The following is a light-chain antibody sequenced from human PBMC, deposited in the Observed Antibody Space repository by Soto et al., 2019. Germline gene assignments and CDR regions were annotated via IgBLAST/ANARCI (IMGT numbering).Light chain of an antibody. V-gene: IGLV2-14*01. CDR2: EVS. Sequence: QSVLTQPASVSGSPGQSITISCTGTSSDVGGFNYVSWYQQHPGKAPKVLIYEVSNRPSGVSNLFSGSKSGNTASLTTSGLQAEDESDYYCSSYRGSTTLFGGGTKLTVL. J-gene: IGLJ2*01. CDR3: SSYRGSTTL. CDR1: SSDVGGFNY.